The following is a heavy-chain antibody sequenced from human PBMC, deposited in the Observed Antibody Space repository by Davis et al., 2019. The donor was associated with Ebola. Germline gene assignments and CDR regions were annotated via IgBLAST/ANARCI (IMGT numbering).Heavy chain of an antibody. CDR3: AAINYDIFTGYYQDY. V-gene: IGHV3-30*03. J-gene: IGHJ4*02. Sequence: GESLKISCAASGFTFSSYGMHWVRQAPGKGLEWVAVISYDGSNKYYADSVKGRFTISRDNSKNTLYLQMNSLRAEDTAVYYCAAINYDIFTGYYQDYWGQGTQVTVSS. D-gene: IGHD3-9*01. CDR2: ISYDGSNK. CDR1: GFTFSSYG.